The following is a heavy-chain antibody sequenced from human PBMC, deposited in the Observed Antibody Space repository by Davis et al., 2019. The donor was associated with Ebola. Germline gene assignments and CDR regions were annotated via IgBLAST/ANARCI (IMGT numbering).Heavy chain of an antibody. J-gene: IGHJ5*02. D-gene: IGHD2-2*02. CDR3: AREGGYCSSTSCYKGRWFDP. CDR1: GSTSSSYA. Sequence: PGGSLRLSCAASGSTSSSYAMSWVRQAPGKGLEWVSAISGSGGRTYYADSVKGRFTISRDNAKNSLYLQMNSLRAEDTAVYYCAREGGYCSSTSCYKGRWFDPWGQGTLVTVSS. CDR2: ISGSGGRT. V-gene: IGHV3-23*01.